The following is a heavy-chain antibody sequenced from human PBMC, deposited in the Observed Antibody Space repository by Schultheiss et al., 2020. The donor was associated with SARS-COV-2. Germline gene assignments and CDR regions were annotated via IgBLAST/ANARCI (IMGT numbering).Heavy chain of an antibody. CDR3: AREGGAYCGGDCYFGPPVY. D-gene: IGHD2-21*02. Sequence: GGSLRLSCAASGFTFSSYAMHWVRQAPGKGLEWVAVISYDGSNKYYADSVKGRFTISRDNSKNTLYLQMNSLRAEDTAVYYCAREGGAYCGGDCYFGPPVYWGQGTLVTVSS. CDR2: ISYDGSNK. CDR1: GFTFSSYA. V-gene: IGHV3-30*01. J-gene: IGHJ4*02.